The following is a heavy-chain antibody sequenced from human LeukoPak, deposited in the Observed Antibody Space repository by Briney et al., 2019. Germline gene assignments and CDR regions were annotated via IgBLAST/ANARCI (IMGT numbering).Heavy chain of an antibody. D-gene: IGHD6-13*01. CDR1: GGSISSYY. Sequence: SETLSLTCTVSGGSISSYYWSWIRQPPGKGLEWIGYIYYSGSTNYNPSLKSRVTISVDTSKSQFSLKLSSVTAADTAVYYCARTYSSSWYRWFDPWGQRTLVTVSS. CDR2: IYYSGST. CDR3: ARTYSSSWYRWFDP. J-gene: IGHJ5*02. V-gene: IGHV4-59*01.